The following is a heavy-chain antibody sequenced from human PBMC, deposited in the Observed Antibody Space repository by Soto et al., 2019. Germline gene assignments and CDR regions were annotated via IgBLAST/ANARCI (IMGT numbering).Heavy chain of an antibody. J-gene: IGHJ4*02. CDR3: AKMSGGSRYSSLDY. Sequence: VGSLRLSCAASGFTFSSYAMSWVRQAPGKGLQWVSVISGSGDSTFYADSVKGRFTISRDSSKNTLFLQMNSLRAEDTATYYCAKMSGGSRYSSLDYWGQGTLVTVSS. V-gene: IGHV3-23*01. CDR2: ISGSGDST. CDR1: GFTFSSYA. D-gene: IGHD2-15*01.